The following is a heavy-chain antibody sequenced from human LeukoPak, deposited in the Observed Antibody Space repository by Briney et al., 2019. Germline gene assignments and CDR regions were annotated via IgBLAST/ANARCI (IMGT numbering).Heavy chain of an antibody. J-gene: IGHJ4*02. CDR3: ARYSSGWYNGQYYFDY. D-gene: IGHD6-19*01. CDR2: ISYDGSNK. CDR1: GFTFSSYA. Sequence: GRSLRLSCAASGFTFSSYAMHWVRQAPGKGLEWVAVISYDGSNKYYADSVKGRFTISRDNSKNTLYLQMNSLRAEDTAVYYCARYSSGWYNGQYYFDYWGQGTLVTVSS. V-gene: IGHV3-30-3*02.